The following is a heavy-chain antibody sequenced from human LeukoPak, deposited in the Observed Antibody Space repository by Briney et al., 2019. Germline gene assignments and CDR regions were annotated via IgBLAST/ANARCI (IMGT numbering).Heavy chain of an antibody. CDR2: IKSKTDGGTT. D-gene: IGHD4-17*01. Sequence: PGGSLRLSCAASGFTFSNAWMSWVRQAPGKGLEWVGRIKSKTDGGTTDYAAPVKGRFTISRDDSKNTLYLQMNSLKTEDTAVYYCTTPREGYGDSFFDYWGQGTLVTVSS. J-gene: IGHJ4*02. V-gene: IGHV3-15*01. CDR1: GFTFSNAW. CDR3: TTPREGYGDSFFDY.